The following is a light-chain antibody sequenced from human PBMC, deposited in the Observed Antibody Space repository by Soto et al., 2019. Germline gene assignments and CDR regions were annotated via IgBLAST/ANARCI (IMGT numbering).Light chain of an antibody. CDR2: GAS. Sequence: EIVMTQSPATLSVSPGERATLSCRASQSVTNTYLAWYQQKPGQAPRLLIYGASSRATGIPDRFSGSGSGTDFTLTISRLEPEDFAVYYCQQYGSSPWTFGQGTKV. CDR3: QQYGSSPWT. V-gene: IGKV3-20*01. J-gene: IGKJ1*01. CDR1: QSVTNTY.